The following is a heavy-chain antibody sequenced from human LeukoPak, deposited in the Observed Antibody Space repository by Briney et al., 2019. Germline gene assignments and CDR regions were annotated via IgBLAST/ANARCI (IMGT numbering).Heavy chain of an antibody. D-gene: IGHD6-19*01. Sequence: GGSLRLSCAASGFTFTTHWKNWVRQAPGGGLEWLANIKPDGSDKYYVDSVMGRFTISRDNAKNLVYLQMNSLRTEDTAVYYCSGRSGFSSIYWGQGTLVTVSS. CDR1: GFTFTTHW. J-gene: IGHJ4*02. V-gene: IGHV3-7*01. CDR2: IKPDGSDK. CDR3: SGRSGFSSIY.